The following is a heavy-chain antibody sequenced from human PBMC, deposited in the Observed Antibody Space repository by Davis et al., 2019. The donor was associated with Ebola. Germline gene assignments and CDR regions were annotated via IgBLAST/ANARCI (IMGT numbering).Heavy chain of an antibody. CDR1: GFTFSSYS. D-gene: IGHD1-1*01. J-gene: IGHJ4*02. CDR3: ARGSAERFDY. V-gene: IGHV3-21*01. Sequence: GESLKISCAASGFTFSSYSMNWVRQAPGKGLEWVSSISSSSSYIYYADSVKGRFTISRDNAKNSLYLQMNSLRAEDTAVYYCARGSAERFDYWGQGTLVTVSS. CDR2: ISSSSSYI.